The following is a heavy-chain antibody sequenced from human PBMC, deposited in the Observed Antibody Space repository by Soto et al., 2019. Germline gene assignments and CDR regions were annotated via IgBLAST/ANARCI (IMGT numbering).Heavy chain of an antibody. CDR2: IWYDGSNK. J-gene: IGHJ4*02. Sequence: GGSLRLSCAASGFTFSSYGMHWVRQAPGKGLEWVAVIWYDGSNKYYADSVKGRFTISRDNSKNTLYLQMNSLRAEDTAVYYCAGARSVASPVDYWGQGTLVTAPQ. D-gene: IGHD5-12*01. CDR3: AGARSVASPVDY. CDR1: GFTFSSYG. V-gene: IGHV3-33*01.